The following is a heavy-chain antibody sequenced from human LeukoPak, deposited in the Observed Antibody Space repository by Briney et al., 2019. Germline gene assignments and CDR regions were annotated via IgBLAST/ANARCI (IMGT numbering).Heavy chain of an antibody. J-gene: IGHJ5*02. D-gene: IGHD5-24*01. CDR1: GYTFTSYY. CDR3: ARNTINWFDP. Sequence: ASVKVSCKASGYTFTSYYLHWVRQAPGQGLEWMGWINPNSGGTNYAQKFQGRVSTTRDTSISTAYMELSRLRSDDTAVYYCARNTINWFDPWGQGVLVTVSS. CDR2: INPNSGGT. V-gene: IGHV1-2*02.